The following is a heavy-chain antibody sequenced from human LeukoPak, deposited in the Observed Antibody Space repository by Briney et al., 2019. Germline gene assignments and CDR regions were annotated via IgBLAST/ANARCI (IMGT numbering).Heavy chain of an antibody. CDR1: GYTFTSYD. CDR2: MNPNSGNT. D-gene: IGHD7-27*01. CDR3: ARDRPNWGSGYDAFDI. Sequence: ASVKVSCKASGYTFTSYDINWVRQATGQGLEWMGWMNPNSGNTGYAQKFQGRVTITADESTSTAYMELSSLRSEDTAVYYCARDRPNWGSGYDAFDIWGQGTMVTVSS. V-gene: IGHV1-8*01. J-gene: IGHJ3*02.